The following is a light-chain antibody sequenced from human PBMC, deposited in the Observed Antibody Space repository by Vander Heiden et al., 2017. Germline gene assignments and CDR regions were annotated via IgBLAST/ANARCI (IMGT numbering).Light chain of an antibody. CDR2: WTS. Sequence: DIVLTQSPDSLALSLGERASLNCKSRQSVLSSFNSKNHLAWFRQKQRQPPELLVYWTSTRESGVPDRFSGSGSGTDFTLTISNMQAEDVAVYFWEQHSTKTFGQGTKVEIK. CDR1: QSVLSSFNSKNH. CDR3: EQHSTKT. J-gene: IGKJ1*01. V-gene: IGKV4-1*01.